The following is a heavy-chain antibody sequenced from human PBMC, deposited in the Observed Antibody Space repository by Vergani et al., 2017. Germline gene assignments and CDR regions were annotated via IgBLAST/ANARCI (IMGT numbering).Heavy chain of an antibody. CDR3: AKHFRGWGIDY. J-gene: IGHJ4*02. CDR1: GFTLSNYD. V-gene: IGHV3-30*02. D-gene: IGHD3-16*01. Sequence: VQLVESGGGLVQPGGSLRLSCATSGFTLSNYDMQWIRQGPGKGLEFVAFIQFDGSNQYYADSVKGRFTLSRDFSKNTLYLQMNSLRTDDTATYYCAKHFRGWGIDYWGQGTLVTVSS. CDR2: IQFDGSNQ.